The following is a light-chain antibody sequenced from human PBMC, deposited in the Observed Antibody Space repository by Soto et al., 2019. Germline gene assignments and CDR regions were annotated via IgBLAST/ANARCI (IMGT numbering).Light chain of an antibody. CDR1: EDIKNY. CDR3: QNYNSAPA. V-gene: IGKV1-27*01. Sequence: DIQMTQSPSSLSASVGDRVTITCRASEDIKNYLAWYQQKPGKVPKLLISVASTLQSGVPSRFSGSGSGTDFTLTLNSLQPEDVATYYCQNYNSAPAFGQGTKVEIK. CDR2: VAS. J-gene: IGKJ1*01.